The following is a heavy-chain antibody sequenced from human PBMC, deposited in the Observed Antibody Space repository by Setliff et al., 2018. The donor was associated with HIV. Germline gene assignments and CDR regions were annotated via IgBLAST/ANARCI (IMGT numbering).Heavy chain of an antibody. J-gene: IGHJ6*03. CDR1: GYTFTSYG. Sequence: ASVKVSCKASGYTFTSYGISWVRQAPGQGLEWMGWISEYNGDTKYAQKLQGRVTMTKDTSTSTAYMELGSLRSDDTAVYYCARDSSFNMDVWGKGTMVTVSS. CDR3: ARDSSFNMDV. CDR2: ISEYNGDT. V-gene: IGHV1-18*01.